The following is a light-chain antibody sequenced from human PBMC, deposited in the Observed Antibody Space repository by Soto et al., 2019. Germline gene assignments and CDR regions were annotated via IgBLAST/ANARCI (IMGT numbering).Light chain of an antibody. V-gene: IGKV3-15*01. Sequence: TVMTQSPATLSMSPGDRAALSCRASLNVATNMAWYQQKPGQAPRLLIYGASIRATGVPARFTGSGSGTEFTLTINNLQSEDFAVYYCHQYNTGLRTFGQGTKVEIK. CDR1: LNVATN. J-gene: IGKJ1*01. CDR2: GAS. CDR3: HQYNTGLRT.